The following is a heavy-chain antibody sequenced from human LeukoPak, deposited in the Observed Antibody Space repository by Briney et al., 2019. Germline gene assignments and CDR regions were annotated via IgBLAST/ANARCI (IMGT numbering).Heavy chain of an antibody. J-gene: IGHJ6*02. CDR3: AKDLKHIVVVTASYGMDV. Sequence: GGSLRLSCAASGFTFSSYAMSWVRQAPGKGLEWVSAISGSGGSTYYAASVKGRFTISRDNSKNTLYLQMNSLRAEDTAVYYCAKDLKHIVVVTASYGMDVWGQGTTVTVSS. CDR2: ISGSGGST. V-gene: IGHV3-23*01. CDR1: GFTFSSYA. D-gene: IGHD2-21*02.